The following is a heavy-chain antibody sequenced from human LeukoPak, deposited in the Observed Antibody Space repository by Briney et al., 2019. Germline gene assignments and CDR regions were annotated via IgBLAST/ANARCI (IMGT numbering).Heavy chain of an antibody. CDR3: ARGGRDSSGYYYSRIIKDPYYFDY. CDR1: GGSFSGYY. D-gene: IGHD3-22*01. CDR2: INHSGST. Sequence: TSETLPLTCAVYGGSFSGYYWSWIRQPPGKGLEWIGEINHSGSTNYNPSLKSRVIISVDTSKNQFSLKLSSVTAADTAVYYCARGGRDSSGYYYSRIIKDPYYFDYWGQGTLVTVSS. J-gene: IGHJ4*02. V-gene: IGHV4-34*01.